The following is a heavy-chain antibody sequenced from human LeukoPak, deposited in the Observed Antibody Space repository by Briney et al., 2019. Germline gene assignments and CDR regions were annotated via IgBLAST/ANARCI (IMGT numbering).Heavy chain of an antibody. CDR3: ARGQGVRRYMYYYDSSGYLIDY. Sequence: PSETLSLTCAVYGGSFSGYYWSWIRQPPGKGLEWIGEINHSGSTNYNPSLKSRVTISVDTSKNQFSLKLSSVTAADTAVYYCARGQGVRRYMYYYDSSGYLIDYWGQGTLVTVSS. J-gene: IGHJ4*02. D-gene: IGHD3-22*01. CDR1: GGSFSGYY. V-gene: IGHV4-34*01. CDR2: INHSGST.